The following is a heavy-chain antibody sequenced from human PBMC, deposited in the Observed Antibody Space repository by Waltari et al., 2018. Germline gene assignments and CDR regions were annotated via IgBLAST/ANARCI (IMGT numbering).Heavy chain of an antibody. CDR2: INTGGTTTT. Sequence: DVQLVESGGGLVQPGGSLRLSCAAPGFTFSNFWMHWVRQAPGEGLVWVSVINTGGTTTTNYADFVKGRFTISRDNAKNTLNLQMNSLRAEDTAVYYCVRGRATSYFDFWGQGTLVTVSS. V-gene: IGHV3-74*01. CDR3: VRGRATSYFDF. J-gene: IGHJ4*02. CDR1: GFTFSNFW.